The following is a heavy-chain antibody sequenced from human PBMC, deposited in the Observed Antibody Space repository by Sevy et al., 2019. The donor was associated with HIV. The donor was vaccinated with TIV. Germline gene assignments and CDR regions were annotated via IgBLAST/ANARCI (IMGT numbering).Heavy chain of an antibody. CDR3: ATVGLGYYSGSSYYQGDWFDP. V-gene: IGHV1-24*01. D-gene: IGHD2-15*01. CDR2: LDPGNGEI. CDR1: GYSLRKLS. Sequence: ASVKVPCKVFGYSLRKLSMHWVRQAPGKGLEWMGSLDPGNGEITYAQTLQGRVTMTEDTSTDTAYMELSSLTSEDTATYYCATVGLGYYSGSSYYQGDWFDPWGQGTLVTVSS. J-gene: IGHJ5*02.